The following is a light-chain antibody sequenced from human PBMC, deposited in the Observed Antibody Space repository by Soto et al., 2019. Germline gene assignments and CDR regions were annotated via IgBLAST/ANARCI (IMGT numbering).Light chain of an antibody. CDR1: QTISTW. V-gene: IGKV1-5*03. J-gene: IGKJ4*01. CDR2: KAS. CDR3: QQFNSYPLT. Sequence: IHMTQSPSTLSASLGDRVTFTCRASQTISTWLAWYQQKPGEAPKLLIYKASTLEVGVPSRFSASGSGTDFTLTINTLQAADFATYYCQQFNSYPLTFGGGTKVDI.